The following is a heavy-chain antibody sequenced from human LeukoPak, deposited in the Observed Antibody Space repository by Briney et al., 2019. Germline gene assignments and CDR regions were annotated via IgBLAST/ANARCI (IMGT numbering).Heavy chain of an antibody. Sequence: GGFLRLSCAASGFTFSNYAMHWVRQAPGKGLEYVSAISASGSSTYYANSVKGRFTFSRDNSKNTLYLQVGSLTVEDMAVYYCARSPSYFGSARYYFDSWGRGTLVTVSS. CDR3: ARSPSYFGSARYYFDS. V-gene: IGHV3-64*01. CDR1: GFTFSNYA. D-gene: IGHD3-10*01. J-gene: IGHJ4*02. CDR2: ISASGSST.